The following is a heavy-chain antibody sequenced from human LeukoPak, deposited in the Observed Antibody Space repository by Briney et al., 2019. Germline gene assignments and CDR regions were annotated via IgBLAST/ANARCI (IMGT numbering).Heavy chain of an antibody. CDR3: ARDLLHRGYAFDI. D-gene: IGHD5-12*01. CDR2: IYSSGST. J-gene: IGHJ3*02. Sequence: SETLSLTCTVSGGSINSGTYCWGWIRQPAGKGLEWIGRIYSSGSTNYNPSLKSRVTISVDMSKNQFSLKLSSVSAADTAVYYCARDLLHRGYAFDIWGQGTMVTVSS. V-gene: IGHV4-61*02. CDR1: GGSINSGTYC.